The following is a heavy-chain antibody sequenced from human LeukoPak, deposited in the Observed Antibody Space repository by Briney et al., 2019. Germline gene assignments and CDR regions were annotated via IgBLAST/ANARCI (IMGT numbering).Heavy chain of an antibody. CDR3: ARESYKVSSVAFDI. V-gene: IGHV4-4*07. D-gene: IGHD1-14*01. CDR2: IYTSGST. Sequence: SETLSLTCTVSGGSISSYYWSWIRQPAGKGLERIGRIYTSGSTNYNPSLKSQVTMSVDTSKNQFSLKLSSVTAADTAVYYCARESYKVSSVAFDIWGQGTMVTVSS. CDR1: GGSISSYY. J-gene: IGHJ3*02.